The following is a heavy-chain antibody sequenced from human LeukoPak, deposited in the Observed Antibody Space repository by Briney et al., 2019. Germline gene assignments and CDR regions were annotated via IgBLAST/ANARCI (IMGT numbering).Heavy chain of an antibody. D-gene: IGHD3-22*01. V-gene: IGHV3-53*01. CDR1: GFTVSSNY. CDR3: AGSGGDDSSGYRDY. Sequence: PGGSLILSCAASGFTVSSNYMSWVRQAPGKGLEWVSVIYSGGNIYYADSVKGRFTISRDNSKNTLYLQMNSLRAEDTAVYYCAGSGGDDSSGYRDYWGQGTLVTVSS. CDR2: IYSGGNI. J-gene: IGHJ4*02.